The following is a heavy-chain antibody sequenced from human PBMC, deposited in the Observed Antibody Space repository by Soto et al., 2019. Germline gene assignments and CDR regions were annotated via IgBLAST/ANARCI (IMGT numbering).Heavy chain of an antibody. CDR3: ARDNSVAWGAFDI. CDR1: GGSISSYY. Sequence: QVQLQESGPGLVKPSETLSLTCTVSGGSISSYYWSWIRQPSGKGLEWIGYIYYSGSTNYNPSLKNRVTISVDTSKNQFSLKLSSVTAADTAVYYCARDNSVAWGAFDIWGQGTMVTVSS. D-gene: IGHD3-16*01. J-gene: IGHJ3*02. CDR2: IYYSGST. V-gene: IGHV4-59*01.